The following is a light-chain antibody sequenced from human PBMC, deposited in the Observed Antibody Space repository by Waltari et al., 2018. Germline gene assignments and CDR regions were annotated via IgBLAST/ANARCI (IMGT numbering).Light chain of an antibody. J-gene: IGLJ3*02. CDR3: AAWDDSLSGRV. V-gene: IGLV1-47*01. CDR2: RNN. Sequence: QSVLTQPPSASGTPGPRVTIPCSGSSPNIGSNYLYWYQQLPGAAPKLLIYRNNQRPSGGPDRFSGSKSGTSASLAISGLRSEDEADYHCAAWDDSLSGRVFGGGTKLTVL. CDR1: SPNIGSNY.